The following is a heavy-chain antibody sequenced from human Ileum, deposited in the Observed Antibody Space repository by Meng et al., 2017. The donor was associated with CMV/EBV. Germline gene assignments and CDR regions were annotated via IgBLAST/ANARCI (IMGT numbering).Heavy chain of an antibody. CDR3: ARPDYFDTRGYYVY. D-gene: IGHD3-22*01. J-gene: IGHJ4*02. CDR2: ISYDGGNA. V-gene: IGHV3-30-3*01. Sequence: ASGFTFSNYAMHWVRRAPGKGLEWLALISYDGGNAYYAVSVKGRFTISRDNSKNTLYLQMNSLRADDTAVYYCARPDYFDTRGYYVYWGQGTLVTVSS. CDR1: GFTFSNYA.